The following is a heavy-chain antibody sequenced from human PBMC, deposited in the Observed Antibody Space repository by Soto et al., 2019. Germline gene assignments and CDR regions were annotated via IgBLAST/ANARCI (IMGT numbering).Heavy chain of an antibody. V-gene: IGHV3-30*04. CDR1: GFSSNS. CDR3: ARDMSSSFDY. CDR2: ISYDGSDT. J-gene: IGHJ4*02. D-gene: IGHD2-15*01. Sequence: QLQLVESGGGLVQPGRSLRLSCAASGFSSNSMHWARQAPGKGLEWVALISYDGSDTYYSYSVKVRVTISRDNSKNTRYLTKNRLEIEETAVDYCARDMSSSFDYCRLGTMVTVSS.